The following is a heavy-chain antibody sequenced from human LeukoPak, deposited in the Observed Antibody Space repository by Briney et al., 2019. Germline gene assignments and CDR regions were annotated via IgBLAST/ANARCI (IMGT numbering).Heavy chain of an antibody. CDR2: GNPSGDPT. CDR1: GYTFTSYY. D-gene: IGHD3-22*01. V-gene: IGHV1-46*01. Sequence: ASVKVSCKGSGYTFTSYYMHWVRQAPGQGLEWVGIGNPSGDPTTYAQKFQGRVTMTSDMSTSTVYMEPSSLRSEDTAVYYCARSSGYYSSLFYMHVWGKGTTVTVSS. CDR3: ARSSGYYSSLFYMHV. J-gene: IGHJ6*03.